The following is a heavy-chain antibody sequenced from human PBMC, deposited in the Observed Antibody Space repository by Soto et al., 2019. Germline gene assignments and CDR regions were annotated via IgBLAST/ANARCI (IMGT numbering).Heavy chain of an antibody. Sequence: GGSLRLSCAASGFTFYYYAMHWVRQAPGKGLEWVSGISWNSGSIGYADSVKGRFTISRDNSKNTLYLQMNSLRAEDTAVYYCAKTTAMATASFYPWGQGTLLTVS. D-gene: IGHD1-26*01. CDR3: AKTTAMATASFYP. CDR1: GFTFYYYA. V-gene: IGHV3-9*01. CDR2: ISWNSGSI. J-gene: IGHJ5*02.